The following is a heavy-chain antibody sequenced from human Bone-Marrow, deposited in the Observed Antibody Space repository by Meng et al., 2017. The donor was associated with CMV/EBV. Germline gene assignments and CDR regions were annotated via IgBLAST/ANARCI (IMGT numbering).Heavy chain of an antibody. CDR2: SNAGNGNT. CDR3: ARDGDDFWSPPGY. Sequence: ASVKVSCKASGYTFTSYAMHWVRQAPGQRLEWMGWSNAGNGNTKYSQEFQGRVTITRDTSASTAYMELSSLRSEDTAVYYCARDGDDFWSPPGYWGQGTLVTVSS. V-gene: IGHV1-3*02. J-gene: IGHJ4*02. CDR1: GYTFTSYA. D-gene: IGHD3-3*01.